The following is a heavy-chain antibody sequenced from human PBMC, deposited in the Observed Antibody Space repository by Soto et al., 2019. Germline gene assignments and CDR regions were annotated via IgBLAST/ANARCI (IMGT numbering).Heavy chain of an antibody. J-gene: IGHJ4*02. CDR2: INHSGST. CDR1: GGSFSGYY. V-gene: IGHV4-34*01. Sequence: SETLSLTCAVYGGSFSGYYWSWIRQPPGKGLEWIGEINHSGSTNYNPSLKSRVTISVDTSKNQFSLKLSSVTAADTAVYYCARVEAGGPEQLATFDYWGQGTLVTVSS. CDR3: ARVEAGGPEQLATFDY. D-gene: IGHD6-6*01.